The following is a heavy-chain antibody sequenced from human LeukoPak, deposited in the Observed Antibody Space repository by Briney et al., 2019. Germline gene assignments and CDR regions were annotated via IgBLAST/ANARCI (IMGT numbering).Heavy chain of an antibody. CDR3: AQDSSAYESSGYYYDY. Sequence: PGGSLTLSCAASGFTFSIYGMHWVRQAPGKGLEWGAFIRYDGSNKYYADSVKGRFTISRDNSKNTLYLQMNSLRVDDTAVYYCAQDSSAYESSGYYYDYWGQGTLVPASS. V-gene: IGHV3-30*02. CDR1: GFTFSIYG. J-gene: IGHJ4*02. CDR2: IRYDGSNK. D-gene: IGHD3-22*01.